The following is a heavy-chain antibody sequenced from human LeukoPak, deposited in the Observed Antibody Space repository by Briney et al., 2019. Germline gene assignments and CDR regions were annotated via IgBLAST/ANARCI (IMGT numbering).Heavy chain of an antibody. V-gene: IGHV1-69*13. CDR2: IIPIFGTA. CDR3: ARGGVEMATIRGNWFDP. D-gene: IGHD5-24*01. CDR1: GYTFTGYY. Sequence: GASVKVSCKASGYTFTGYYMHWVRQAPGQGLEWMGGIIPIFGTANYAQKFQGRVTITADESTSTAYMELSSLRSEDTAVYYCARGGVEMATIRGNWFDPWGQGTLVTVSS. J-gene: IGHJ5*02.